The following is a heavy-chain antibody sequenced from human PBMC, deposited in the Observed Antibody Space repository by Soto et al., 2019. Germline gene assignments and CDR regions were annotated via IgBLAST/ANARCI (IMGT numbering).Heavy chain of an antibody. D-gene: IGHD6-6*01. CDR1: GFTFSSYW. CDR3: ARETPRIAAPVDAFDI. J-gene: IGHJ3*02. Sequence: EVQLVESGGGLVQPGGSLRLSCAASGFTFSSYWMSWVRQAPGTGLEWVANIKQDGSEKYYVDSVKGRFTISRDNVKKSMYLQMNSLRAEDTAVYSCARETPRIAAPVDAFDIWGQGTMVTVSS. CDR2: IKQDGSEK. V-gene: IGHV3-7*01.